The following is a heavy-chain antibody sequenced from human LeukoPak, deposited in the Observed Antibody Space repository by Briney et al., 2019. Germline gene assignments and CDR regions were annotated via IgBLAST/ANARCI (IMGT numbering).Heavy chain of an antibody. Sequence: PSETLSLTCAVYGGSFSGYYWSWIRQPPGKGLEWIGEINHSGSTNYNPSLKSRVTISVDTSKNQFSLKLSSATAADTAVYYCARATYYYGSGSHSPRYFDLWGRGTLVTVSS. CDR2: INHSGST. CDR3: ARATYYYGSGSHSPRYFDL. V-gene: IGHV4-34*01. D-gene: IGHD3-10*01. J-gene: IGHJ2*01. CDR1: GGSFSGYY.